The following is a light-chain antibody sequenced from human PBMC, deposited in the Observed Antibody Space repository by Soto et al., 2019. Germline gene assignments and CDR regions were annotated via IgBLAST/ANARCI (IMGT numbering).Light chain of an antibody. J-gene: IGKJ4*01. V-gene: IGKV1-9*01. Sequence: DIQLTQSPSFLSASVGDRVTITCRASQGISSYLAWYQQKPGKAPKLLIFAASTLQSGVPPRFSGSGSGTEFTLTISSLQPEDFATYVCQQLNSYPFFGGGTKVEIK. CDR1: QGISSY. CDR2: AAS. CDR3: QQLNSYPF.